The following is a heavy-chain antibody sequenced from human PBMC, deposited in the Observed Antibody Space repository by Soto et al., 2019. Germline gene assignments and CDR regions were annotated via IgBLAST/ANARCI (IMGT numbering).Heavy chain of an antibody. J-gene: IGHJ4*02. CDR2: INVSNGKT. CDR1: GYSFSSYA. CDR3: ARGHDSCIHYSFDI. V-gene: IGHV1-3*01. Sequence: QVQHVQSGAELKQPGAPVKVPGRAPGYSFSSYAIQWVRQPPGQSLKWLGWINVSNGKTKYSPKLQVRVTITRDTSASTAYLELRSLRSEDTADYYRARGHDSCIHYSFDIWGQGNLVTVSS. D-gene: IGHD3-3*01.